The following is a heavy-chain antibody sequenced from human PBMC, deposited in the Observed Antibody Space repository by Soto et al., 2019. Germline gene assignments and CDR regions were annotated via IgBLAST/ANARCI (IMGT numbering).Heavy chain of an antibody. CDR1: GGTFSNFA. Sequence: QVQLVQSGAEVKKPGSSVKVSCKASGGTFSNFAITWVRQAPGQGLEWMGGIIPVFGTPNYAQKFRARVTIIADESTGTAYMELISLRSDDTAVYYCATVSVDGGDTFDIWGQGTMVTVSS. CDR3: ATVSVDGGDTFDI. V-gene: IGHV1-69*12. CDR2: IIPVFGTP. D-gene: IGHD2-15*01. J-gene: IGHJ3*02.